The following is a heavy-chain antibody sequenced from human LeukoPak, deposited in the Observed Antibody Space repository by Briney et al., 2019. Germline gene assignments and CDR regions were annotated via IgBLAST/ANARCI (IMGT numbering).Heavy chain of an antibody. Sequence: ASVKVSCKASGYSFTGYFMHWVRQAPGQGLEWMGWINPNSGGTNYAEKFQGRVTVTRDTSISTAYMELSRLRSDDTAVYYCARVDSGMVDLDSWGQGTLVTVSS. CDR1: GYSFTGYF. J-gene: IGHJ4*02. CDR3: ARVDSGMVDLDS. CDR2: INPNSGGT. V-gene: IGHV1-2*02. D-gene: IGHD5-18*01.